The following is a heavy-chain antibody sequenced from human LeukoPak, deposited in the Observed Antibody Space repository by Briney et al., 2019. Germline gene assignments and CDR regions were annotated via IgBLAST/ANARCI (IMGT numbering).Heavy chain of an antibody. CDR1: GFTFSSYS. D-gene: IGHD3-10*01. CDR2: ISSSGSTI. Sequence: PGGSLRLSCAASGFTFSSYSMNWVRQAPGKGLEWVSYISSSGSTIYYADSVKGRFTISRDNAKNSLYLQMNSLRAEDTAVYYCARVGYYSSGPFSYFDYWGQGTLVTVSS. CDR3: ARVGYYSSGPFSYFDY. J-gene: IGHJ4*02. V-gene: IGHV3-48*04.